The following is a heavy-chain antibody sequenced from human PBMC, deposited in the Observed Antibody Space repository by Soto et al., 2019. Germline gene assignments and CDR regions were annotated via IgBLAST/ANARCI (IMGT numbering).Heavy chain of an antibody. CDR3: ARSIRGPRRFNGMDI. J-gene: IGHJ6*02. Sequence: SGPTLVNPTETLTLTCTFSGFSLTSPGMCVSWIRQPPGKALEWLALIERDDDDKYYSTSLKTRLTISKDTRKNQVVLTMANMDPADTGTYYCARSIRGPRRFNGMDIWGQGTTVTVS. CDR1: GFSLTSPGMC. CDR2: IERDDDDK. V-gene: IGHV2-70*13. D-gene: IGHD1-20*01.